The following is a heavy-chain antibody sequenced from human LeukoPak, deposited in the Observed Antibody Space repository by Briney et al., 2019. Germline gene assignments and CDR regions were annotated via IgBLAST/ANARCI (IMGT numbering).Heavy chain of an antibody. CDR1: GGSISSYY. CDR2: IYTSGST. Sequence: SETLSVTCTVSGGSISSYYWSWIRQPAGKGLEWIGRIYTSGSTNYNPSLKSRVTMSVDTSKNQFSLKLSSVTAADTAVYYCARTYSSSWYGNWFDPWGQGTLVTVSS. J-gene: IGHJ5*02. CDR3: ARTYSSSWYGNWFDP. V-gene: IGHV4-4*07. D-gene: IGHD6-13*01.